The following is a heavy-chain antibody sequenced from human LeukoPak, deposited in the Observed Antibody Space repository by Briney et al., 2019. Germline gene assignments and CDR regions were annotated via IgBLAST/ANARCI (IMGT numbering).Heavy chain of an antibody. D-gene: IGHD3-22*01. J-gene: IGHJ4*02. V-gene: IGHV4-34*01. Sequence: KPSETLSLTCAVYGGSFSGYYWSWIRQPPGKGLEWIGEINHSGSTNYNPSLKSRVTISVDTSKNQFSLKLSSVTAADTAVYYCARGREDYYDSSGYPGDGDYWGQGTLVTVSS. CDR1: GGSFSGYY. CDR2: INHSGST. CDR3: ARGREDYYDSSGYPGDGDY.